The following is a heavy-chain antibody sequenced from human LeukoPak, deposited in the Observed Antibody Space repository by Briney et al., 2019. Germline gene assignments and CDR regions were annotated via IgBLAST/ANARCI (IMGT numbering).Heavy chain of an antibody. Sequence: GGSLRLSCAASGFTFSSYWMHWVRQAPGKGLVWVSRINTDGSSTSYADSEKGRFTISRDNAKNTLYLQMNSLRAEDTAVYYCARDRGADGDAFDIWGQGTMVTVSS. V-gene: IGHV3-74*01. CDR3: ARDRGADGDAFDI. CDR1: GFTFSSYW. CDR2: INTDGSST. J-gene: IGHJ3*02. D-gene: IGHD3-10*01.